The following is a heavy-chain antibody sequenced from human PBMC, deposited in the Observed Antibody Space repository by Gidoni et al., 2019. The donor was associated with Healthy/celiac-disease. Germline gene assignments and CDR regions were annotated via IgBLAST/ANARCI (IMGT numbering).Heavy chain of an antibody. D-gene: IGHD6-13*01. CDR1: GGSFTGYY. CDR2: INHSGST. J-gene: IGHJ6*03. V-gene: IGHV4-34*01. Sequence: QVQLQQWGAGLLKPSETLSLTCAVYGGSFTGYYWSWIRPPPGKGLEWIGEINHSGSTNYNPSLKSRVTISVDTSKNQFSLKLSSVTAADTAVYYCARLRRSIGYSSSWPLSHYYYYYMDVWGKGTTVTVSS. CDR3: ARLRRSIGYSSSWPLSHYYYYYMDV.